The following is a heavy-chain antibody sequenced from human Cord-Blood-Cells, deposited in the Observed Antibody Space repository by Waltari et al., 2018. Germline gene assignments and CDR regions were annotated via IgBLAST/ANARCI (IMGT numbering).Heavy chain of an antibody. CDR2: INPSGGST. J-gene: IGHJ3*02. Sequence: QVQLVQSGAEVKKPGASVKVSCKASGYTFTSYYMHCVRQAPGQGLEWMGIINPSGGSTSYAQKFQGRVTMTRDTSTSTVYMELSSLRSEDTAVYYCARDSGDRAFDIWGQGTMVTVSS. V-gene: IGHV1-46*01. D-gene: IGHD7-27*01. CDR1: GYTFTSYY. CDR3: ARDSGDRAFDI.